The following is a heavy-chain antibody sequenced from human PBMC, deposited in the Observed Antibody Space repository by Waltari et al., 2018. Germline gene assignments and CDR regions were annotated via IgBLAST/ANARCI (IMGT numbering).Heavy chain of an antibody. CDR2: IHRSGRT. D-gene: IGHD2-15*01. CDR3: ARDRGRGLYFDS. V-gene: IGHV4-4*02. Sequence: QLQLQQSGPGLVKPSESLSLTCGVSGASMSENSWWRWVRQSPGKGLEWIGQIHRSGRTYYNPSLESRVSVSMDTSNNKFFLKLSSAIAADTAVYYCARDRGRGLYFDSWGQGTLVTVSP. CDR1: GASMSENSW. J-gene: IGHJ4*02.